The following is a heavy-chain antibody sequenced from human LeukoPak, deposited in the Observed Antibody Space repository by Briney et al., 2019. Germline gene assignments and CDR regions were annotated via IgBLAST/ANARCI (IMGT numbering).Heavy chain of an antibody. Sequence: PGRSLRLSCAASGFTFSSFGMHWVRQAPGRGLEWVALILYDEKYYADSVKGRFTISRDNSKNILYLQMDSLRVEDTAVYYCARYCGGGCYSGVDYWGQGTLVTVPS. D-gene: IGHD2-21*01. V-gene: IGHV3-33*05. J-gene: IGHJ4*02. CDR1: GFTFSSFG. CDR2: ILYDEK. CDR3: ARYCGGGCYSGVDY.